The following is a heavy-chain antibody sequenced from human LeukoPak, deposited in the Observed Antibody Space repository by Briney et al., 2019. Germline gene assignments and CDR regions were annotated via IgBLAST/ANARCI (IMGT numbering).Heavy chain of an antibody. V-gene: IGHV1-18*04. CDR3: ARDGDGSGSYYPGY. CDR2: ISAYNGNT. J-gene: IGHJ4*02. D-gene: IGHD3-10*01. Sequence: GASVKVSCEASGYTFTSYSLHWVRQAPGQGLEWMGWISAYNGNTNYAQKLQGRVTMTTDTSTSTAYMELRSLRSDDTAVYYCARDGDGSGSYYPGYWGQGTLVTVSS. CDR1: GYTFTSYS.